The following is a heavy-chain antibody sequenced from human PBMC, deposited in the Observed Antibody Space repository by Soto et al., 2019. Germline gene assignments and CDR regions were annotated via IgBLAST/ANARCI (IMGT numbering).Heavy chain of an antibody. CDR1: GFTFSNAW. D-gene: IGHD2-2*01. CDR3: TTAPSDIVVVPAPYGMDV. CDR2: IKSKTDGGTT. Sequence: PGGSLRLSCAASGFTFSNAWMSWVRQAPGKGLEWVGRIKSKTDGGTTDYAAPVKGRFTISRDDSKNTLYLQMNSLKTEDTAVYYCTTAPSDIVVVPAPYGMDVWGQGTTVTVSS. V-gene: IGHV3-15*01. J-gene: IGHJ6*02.